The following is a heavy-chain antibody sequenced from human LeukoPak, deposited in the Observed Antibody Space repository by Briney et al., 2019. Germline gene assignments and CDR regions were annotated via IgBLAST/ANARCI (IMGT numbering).Heavy chain of an antibody. CDR1: DGSISSFC. CDR3: ARIRRDSGDWYADDY. J-gene: IGHJ4*02. V-gene: IGHV4-4*07. CDR2: ICSSEDT. Sequence: SGTLSLTCSVSDGSISSFCWSWIRQPAGKGLEWIGRICSSEDTNYNPSLKSRVTMSVDTSQNQFSLRLTSVTAADTAIYYCARIRRDSGDWYADDYWGQGTLVTVSS. D-gene: IGHD6-19*01.